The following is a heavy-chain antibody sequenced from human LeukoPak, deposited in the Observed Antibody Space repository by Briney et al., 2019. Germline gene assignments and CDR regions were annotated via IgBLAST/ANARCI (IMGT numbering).Heavy chain of an antibody. CDR1: GGSISTYY. CDR3: ARVQGQQLVEWFDP. V-gene: IGHV4-59*01. D-gene: IGHD6-13*01. CDR2: IYYSGNT. Sequence: SETLSLTCTVSGGSISTYYWSWIRQPPGKGLEWIGHIYYSGNTRYNPSLKSRVTISVDTSKNQFSLKVSSVTAADTAVYYCARVQGQQLVEWFDPWGQGTLVTVSA. J-gene: IGHJ5*02.